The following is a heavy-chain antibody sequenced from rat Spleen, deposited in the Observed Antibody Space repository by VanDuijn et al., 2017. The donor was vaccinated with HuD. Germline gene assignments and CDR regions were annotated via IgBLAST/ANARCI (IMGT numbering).Heavy chain of an antibody. CDR1: GLSLTSNS. J-gene: IGHJ2*01. D-gene: IGHD5-1*01. CDR3: VRSETGRGLDS. Sequence: QVQLTESGPGLVQPSQTLSLTCTVSGLSLTSNSVSWIRQPPGKGLEWMGVMSAGGDTTYNSLFKSRLSISRDTSKSQVFLKMNSLQTEDTATYFCVRSETGRGLDSWGQGVMVAVSS. V-gene: IGHV2-47*01. CDR2: MSAGGDT.